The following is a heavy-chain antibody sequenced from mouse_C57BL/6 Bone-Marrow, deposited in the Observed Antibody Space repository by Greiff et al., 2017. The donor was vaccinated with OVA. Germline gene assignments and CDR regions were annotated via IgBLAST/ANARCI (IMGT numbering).Heavy chain of an antibody. V-gene: IGHV5-17*01. J-gene: IGHJ4*01. CDR2: ISSGSSTI. CDR1: GFTFSDYG. D-gene: IGHD1-1*01. Sequence: EVQLVESGGGLVKPGGSLKLSCAASGFTFSDYGMHWVRQAPEKGLEWVAYISSGSSTIYYADTVKGRFTISRDNAKNTLFLQMTSLRSEDTAMYYCARNIRTTVVATDYAMDYWGQGTSVTVSS. CDR3: ARNIRTTVVATDYAMDY.